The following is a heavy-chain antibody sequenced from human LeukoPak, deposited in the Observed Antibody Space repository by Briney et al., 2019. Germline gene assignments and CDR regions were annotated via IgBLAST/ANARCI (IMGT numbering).Heavy chain of an antibody. CDR3: ARDRGRIAAARPDAFDI. J-gene: IGHJ3*02. V-gene: IGHV1-18*01. Sequence: GASVKVSCKASGYTFTSYGISWVRQAPGQGLEWMGWISAYNGNTNYAQKLQGRVIMTTDTSTSTAYMELRSLRSDDTAVYYCARDRGRIAAARPDAFDIWGQGTMVTVSS. CDR1: GYTFTSYG. CDR2: ISAYNGNT. D-gene: IGHD6-13*01.